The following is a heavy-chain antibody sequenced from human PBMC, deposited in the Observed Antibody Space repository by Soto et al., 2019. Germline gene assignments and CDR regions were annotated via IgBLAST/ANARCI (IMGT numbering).Heavy chain of an antibody. Sequence: ASVKVSCKASGFTFTSSAVQWVRQARGQRLEWIGWIVVGSGNTNYAQKFQERVTITRDMSTSTAYMELSSLRSEDTAVYYCAASSPGLKQLVAYYYYGMDVWGQGTTVTVSS. CDR1: GFTFTSSA. CDR2: IVVGSGNT. J-gene: IGHJ6*02. D-gene: IGHD6-6*01. CDR3: AASSPGLKQLVAYYYYGMDV. V-gene: IGHV1-58*01.